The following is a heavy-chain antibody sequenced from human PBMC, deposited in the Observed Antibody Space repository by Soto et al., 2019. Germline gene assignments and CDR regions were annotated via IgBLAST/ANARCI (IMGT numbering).Heavy chain of an antibody. J-gene: IGHJ4*02. CDR2: IKSKTNGGTT. CDR3: TTDDPINRY. CDR1: GFIFSNAW. Sequence: GGSLRLSCAASGFIFSNAWMSWVRQAPGKGLEWVGRIKSKTNGGTTDYAAPVRGRFSISRDDSKNTLYLQMSSLKTEDTAVYYCTTDDPINRYWGQGTLVTVSS. V-gene: IGHV3-15*01.